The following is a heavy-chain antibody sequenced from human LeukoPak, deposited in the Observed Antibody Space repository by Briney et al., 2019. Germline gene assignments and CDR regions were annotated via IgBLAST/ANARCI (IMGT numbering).Heavy chain of an antibody. Sequence: PSGTLSLTCAVSGGSISSSNWWSWVRQPPGKGLEWIGEINHSGSTNYNPSLKSRVTISVDTSKNQFSLKLSSVTAADTAVYYCARGSVKWLRLLTKPLKYFDYWGQGTLVTVSS. CDR2: INHSGST. J-gene: IGHJ4*02. CDR1: GGSISSSNW. V-gene: IGHV4-4*02. CDR3: ARGSVKWLRLLTKPLKYFDY. D-gene: IGHD5-12*01.